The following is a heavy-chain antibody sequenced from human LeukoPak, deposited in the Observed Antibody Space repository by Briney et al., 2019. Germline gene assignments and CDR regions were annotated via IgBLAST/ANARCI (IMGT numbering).Heavy chain of an antibody. Sequence: GGSLRLSCAASGFTFSSYAIHGVRQAPGKGLEGVAVISYDGSNKYYADSVKGRFTISRDNSKNTLYLQMNSLRAEDTAVYYCAKAHSSGWSTFDCWGQGTLVTVSS. CDR2: ISYDGSNK. CDR1: GFTFSSYA. CDR3: AKAHSSGWSTFDC. D-gene: IGHD6-19*01. J-gene: IGHJ4*02. V-gene: IGHV3-30*04.